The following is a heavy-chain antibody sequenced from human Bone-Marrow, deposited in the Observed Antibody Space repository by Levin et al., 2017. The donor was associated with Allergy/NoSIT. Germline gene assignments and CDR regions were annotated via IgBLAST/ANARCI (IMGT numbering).Heavy chain of an antibody. D-gene: IGHD5-18*01. Sequence: LRLSCTVSGYSISSGGHYWSWIRQHPGKGLEWIGIINYSGTTHYNPSLKSRVTISLDTSKSQFSLKLNSVTAADTAVYFCARGYSNGPGHDFWGQGTLVTVSS. CDR2: INYSGTT. CDR3: ARGYSNGPGHDF. CDR1: GYSISSGGHY. V-gene: IGHV4-31*03. J-gene: IGHJ4*02.